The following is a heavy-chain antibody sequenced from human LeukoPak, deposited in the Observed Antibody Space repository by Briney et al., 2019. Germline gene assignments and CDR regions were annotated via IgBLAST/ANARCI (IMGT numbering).Heavy chain of an antibody. J-gene: IGHJ4*02. CDR3: ARGEPVYDILTGYYSPSDY. D-gene: IGHD3-9*01. V-gene: IGHV3-48*03. CDR2: ISSSGSTI. Sequence: GGPLRLSCAASGFSFSSYNMNWVRQTPGKGLEWVSYISSSGSTIYYADSVKGRFTISRDNAKNSLYLQMNSLRAEDTAVHYCARGEPVYDILTGYYSPSDYWGQGTLVTVSS. CDR1: GFSFSSYN.